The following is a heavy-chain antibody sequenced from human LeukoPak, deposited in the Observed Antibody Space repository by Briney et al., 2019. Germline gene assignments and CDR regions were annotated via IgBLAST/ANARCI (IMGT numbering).Heavy chain of an antibody. CDR2: ISGSGGST. D-gene: IGHD2-15*01. CDR3: AKLQLYCSGGSCPDY. V-gene: IGHV3-23*01. J-gene: IGHJ4*02. Sequence: AGGSPRLSCAASGFTFSSYAMSWVRQAPGKGLEWVSAISGSGGSTYYADSVKGRFTISRDNSKNTLYLQMNSLRAEDTAVYYCAKLQLYCSGGSCPDYWGQGTLVTVSS. CDR1: GFTFSSYA.